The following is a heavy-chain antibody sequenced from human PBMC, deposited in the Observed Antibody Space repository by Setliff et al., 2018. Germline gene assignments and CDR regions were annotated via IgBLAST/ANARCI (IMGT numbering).Heavy chain of an antibody. CDR3: ARVGDTGWYGGAIDY. CDR2: MSS. CDR1: GYTFSNYG. J-gene: IGHJ4*02. V-gene: IGHV1-18*01. D-gene: IGHD6-19*01. Sequence: ASVKVSCKASGYTFSNYGINWVRQAPGQGLEWMGWMSSYAQKFQGRVTMTTDTPTSTAYMELRSLTSDDTAVYYCARVGDTGWYGGAIDYWGQGTLVTVSS.